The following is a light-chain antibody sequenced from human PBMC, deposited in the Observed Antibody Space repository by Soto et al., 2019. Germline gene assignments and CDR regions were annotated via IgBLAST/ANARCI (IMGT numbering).Light chain of an antibody. CDR1: QSISTY. CDR3: PYYNTDLT. Sequence: SIPAVSVAIKITISCRASQSISTYLNWYQKKPGKAPKLLIYKASTVESGVPLRFSGSESGTEFGLRFSHPHCDAFATYEGPYYNTDLTFGGGTKVDIK. V-gene: IGKV1-5*03. CDR2: KAS. J-gene: IGKJ4*01.